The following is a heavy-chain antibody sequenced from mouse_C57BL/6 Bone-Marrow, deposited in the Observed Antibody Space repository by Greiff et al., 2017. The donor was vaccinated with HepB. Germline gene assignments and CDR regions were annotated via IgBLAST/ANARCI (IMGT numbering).Heavy chain of an antibody. CDR3: ARMALLRYYFDY. D-gene: IGHD1-1*01. V-gene: IGHV7-3*01. Sequence: EVQGVESGGGLVQPGGSLSLSCAASGFTFTDYYMSWVRQPPGKALEWLGFIRNKANGYTTEYSASVKGRFTISRDNSQSILYLQMNALRAEDSATYYCARMALLRYYFDYWGQGTTLTVSS. J-gene: IGHJ2*01. CDR2: IRNKANGYTT. CDR1: GFTFTDYY.